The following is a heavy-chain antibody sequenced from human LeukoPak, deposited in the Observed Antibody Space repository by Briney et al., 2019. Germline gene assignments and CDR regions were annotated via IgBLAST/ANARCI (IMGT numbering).Heavy chain of an antibody. J-gene: IGHJ4*02. Sequence: GGSLRLSCAASGFTFSSYAMSWVRQAPGKGLEWVSAISGSGGSTYYADSVKGRFTIYRDNSKNTLYLQMNSLRAEDTAVYYCAKGGIVPGLYDYWGQGTLVTVSS. D-gene: IGHD3-16*01. CDR2: ISGSGGST. CDR1: GFTFSSYA. V-gene: IGHV3-23*01. CDR3: AKGGIVPGLYDY.